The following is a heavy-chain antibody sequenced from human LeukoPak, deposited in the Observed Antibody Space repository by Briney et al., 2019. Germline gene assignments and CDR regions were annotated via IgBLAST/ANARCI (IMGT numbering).Heavy chain of an antibody. V-gene: IGHV1-2*02. CDR3: ARDYPYGSGSYYFDP. J-gene: IGHJ5*02. D-gene: IGHD3-10*01. CDR1: VYTFTGYY. Sequence: ASVTVSCKASVYTFTGYYMHWVRQAPGQGLEWMGWINPNSGGTNYAQKFQGRVTMTRDTSISTAYMELSRLRSDDTAVYYCARDYPYGSGSYYFDPWGQGTLVTVSS. CDR2: INPNSGGT.